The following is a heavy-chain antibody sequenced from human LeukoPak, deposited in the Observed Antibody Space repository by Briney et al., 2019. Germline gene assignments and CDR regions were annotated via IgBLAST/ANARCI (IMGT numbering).Heavy chain of an antibody. D-gene: IGHD6-19*01. CDR3: AKWLVGRYFQH. Sequence: GGSLRLSCAASGFTVSTNYMSWVRQAPGKGLEWVSAISGSGGSTYYADSVKGRFTISRDNSKNTLYLQMNSLRAEDTAVYYCAKWLVGRYFQHWGQGTLVTVSS. V-gene: IGHV3-23*01. CDR2: ISGSGGST. CDR1: GFTVSTNY. J-gene: IGHJ1*01.